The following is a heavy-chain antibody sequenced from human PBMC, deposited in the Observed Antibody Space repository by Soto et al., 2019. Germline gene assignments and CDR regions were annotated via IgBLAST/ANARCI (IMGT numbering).Heavy chain of an antibody. D-gene: IGHD2-15*01. J-gene: IGHJ4*02. CDR3: AKGGACSGGSCYPYYFDY. V-gene: IGHV3-30*18. CDR2: ISYDGSNK. Sequence: GGSLRLSCAASGFTFSSYGMHWVHQGPGKGLEWVAVISYDGSNKYYADSVKGRFTISRDNSKNTLYLQMNSLRAEDTAVYYCAKGGACSGGSCYPYYFDYWGQGTLVTVSS. CDR1: GFTFSSYG.